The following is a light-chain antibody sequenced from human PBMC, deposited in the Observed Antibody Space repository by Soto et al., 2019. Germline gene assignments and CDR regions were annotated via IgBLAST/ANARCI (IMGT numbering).Light chain of an antibody. CDR1: QSISSW. J-gene: IGKJ2*01. Sequence: DIQMTQSRSTLSASVGDRVTITCRASQSISSWLAWYQQKPGKAPKLLIYKASSLESGVPSRFSGSGSGTEFTLTISRLQPDDFATYYCQQYNSYPYTFGQGTKLEIK. CDR2: KAS. V-gene: IGKV1-5*03. CDR3: QQYNSYPYT.